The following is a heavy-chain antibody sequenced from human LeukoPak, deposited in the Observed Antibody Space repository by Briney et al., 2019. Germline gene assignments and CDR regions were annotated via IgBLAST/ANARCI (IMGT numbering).Heavy chain of an antibody. D-gene: IGHD6-19*01. CDR3: AKDSASGWSNFDY. J-gene: IGHJ4*02. V-gene: IGHV3-23*01. Sequence: GGSPRLSCAASGFTFSSYAMSWVRQAPGKGLEWVSAISGSSGTTYYADSVKGRLTISRDNSKSTLYLQMNSLRAEDTAVYYCAKDSASGWSNFDYWGQGTLVTVSS. CDR1: GFTFSSYA. CDR2: ISGSSGTT.